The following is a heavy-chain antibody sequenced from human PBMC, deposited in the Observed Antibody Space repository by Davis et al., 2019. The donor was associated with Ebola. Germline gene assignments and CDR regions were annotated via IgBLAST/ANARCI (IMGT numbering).Heavy chain of an antibody. J-gene: IGHJ4*02. V-gene: IGHV3-23*01. CDR2: ISGSGGST. Sequence: GESLKISCAASGFTLSDYYVSWVRQAPGKGLEWVSAISGSGGSTYYADSVKGRFTISRDNSKTTVDLQMNSLRPEDTALYYCAKDARGGYYYADFWGQGTLVTVSS. CDR3: AKDARGGYYYADF. D-gene: IGHD3-22*01. CDR1: GFTLSDYY.